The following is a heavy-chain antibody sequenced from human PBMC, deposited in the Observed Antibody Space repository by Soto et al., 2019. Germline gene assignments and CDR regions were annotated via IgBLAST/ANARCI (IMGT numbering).Heavy chain of an antibody. J-gene: IGHJ4*02. V-gene: IGHV3-23*01. CDR1: GFTFSTYS. Sequence: EVQLLESGGGLVQPGGSLRLSCAASGFTFSTYSMAWVRQAPGKGPEWVSGLSGGGINTFYADSVKGRFTISVDNSKNTVDLKMNSLRVEDTAVYYCAKWSGYGDEWGQGTLVTVSS. CDR2: LSGGGINT. D-gene: IGHD5-12*01. CDR3: AKWSGYGDE.